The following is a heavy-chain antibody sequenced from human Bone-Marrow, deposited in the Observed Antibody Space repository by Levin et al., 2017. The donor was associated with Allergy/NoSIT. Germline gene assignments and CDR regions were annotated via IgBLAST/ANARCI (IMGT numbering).Heavy chain of an antibody. CDR1: GGSVSSSYF. V-gene: IGHV4-61*01. CDR2: ISYTENP. CDR3: ARATHLVLFGYFDL. Sequence: PSETLSLTCNVSGGSVSSSYFWRWIRQSPGKGLEWIGYISYTENPNYNPSLGGRVSISRDMSKNQFFLKLTSVSPADTALYYCARATHLVLFGYFDLWGRGTLVTVSS. J-gene: IGHJ2*01. D-gene: IGHD3-3*01.